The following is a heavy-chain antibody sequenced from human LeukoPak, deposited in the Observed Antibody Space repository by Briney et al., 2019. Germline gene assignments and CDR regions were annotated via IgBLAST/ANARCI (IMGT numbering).Heavy chain of an antibody. CDR2: ISSSSSYI. D-gene: IGHD3-9*01. CDR3: ARDLRPYYDILTRYFDY. J-gene: IGHJ4*02. Sequence: KPGGSLRLSCAASGFTFSSYSMNWVRQAPGKGLEWVSSISSSSSYIYYADSVKGRFTISRDNAKNSLYLQMNSLRAEDTAVYYCARDLRPYYDILTRYFDYWGQGTLVTVSS. V-gene: IGHV3-21*01. CDR1: GFTFSSYS.